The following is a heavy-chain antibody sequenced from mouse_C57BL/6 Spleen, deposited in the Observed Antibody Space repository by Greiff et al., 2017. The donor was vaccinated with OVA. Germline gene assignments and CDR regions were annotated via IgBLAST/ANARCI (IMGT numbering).Heavy chain of an antibody. J-gene: IGHJ2*01. CDR3: ARWGGGNYWDY. CDR2: IAPSDSYT. D-gene: IGHD2-14*01. Sequence: QVQLKQPGAELVRPGTSVKLSCKASGYTFTSYWMHWVKQRPGQGLEWIGVIAPSDSYTNYHQKFKGKATLPVDTASSPAYMQLSSRTSEDSAVYYWARWGGGNYWDYWGQGTTLTVSS. CDR1: GYTFTSYW. V-gene: IGHV1-59*01.